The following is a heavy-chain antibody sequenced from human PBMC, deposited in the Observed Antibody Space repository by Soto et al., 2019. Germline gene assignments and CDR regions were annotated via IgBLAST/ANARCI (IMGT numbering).Heavy chain of an antibody. CDR3: AGDRVSSWYEASQIWFDP. D-gene: IGHD6-13*01. Sequence: QVQLVQSGAEVKKPGSSVKVSCKASGGTFSSYAISWVRQAPGQGLEWMGGIIPIFGTANYAQKFQGRVTITADESTSTAYMELSSLRSEDTAVYYCAGDRVSSWYEASQIWFDPWGQGTLVTVSS. CDR1: GGTFSSYA. V-gene: IGHV1-69*01. CDR2: IIPIFGTA. J-gene: IGHJ5*02.